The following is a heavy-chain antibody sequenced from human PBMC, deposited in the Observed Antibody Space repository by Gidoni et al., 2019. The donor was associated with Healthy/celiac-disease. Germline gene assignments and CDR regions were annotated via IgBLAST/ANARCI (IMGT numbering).Heavy chain of an antibody. J-gene: IGHJ6*02. Sequence: EVQLVESGGGLVQPGGSLRLSCPASGFTFSSYDMHWVRQATGKGLEWVSAIGTAGDTYYPGSVKGRFTISRENAKNSLYLQMNSLRAGDTAVYYCARGGGNYYYYYGMDVWGQGTTVTVSS. CDR1: GFTFSSYD. D-gene: IGHD1-1*01. CDR3: ARGGGNYYYYYGMDV. V-gene: IGHV3-13*01. CDR2: IGTAGDT.